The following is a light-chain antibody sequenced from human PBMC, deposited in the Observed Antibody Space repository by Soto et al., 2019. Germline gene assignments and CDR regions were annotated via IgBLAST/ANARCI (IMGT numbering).Light chain of an antibody. J-gene: IGKJ5*01. CDR1: QGISNH. V-gene: IGKV1-17*03. CDR3: LHHHNFPLT. CDR2: DAS. Sequence: DIQMTQSPSAMSASVGDRVTITCRASQGISNHLVWFQQKPGKVPKRLIYDASSLQAGVPSRFSGSGSGTAFPLTISSLQPEDFATYYCLHHHNFPLTFGQGTRLE.